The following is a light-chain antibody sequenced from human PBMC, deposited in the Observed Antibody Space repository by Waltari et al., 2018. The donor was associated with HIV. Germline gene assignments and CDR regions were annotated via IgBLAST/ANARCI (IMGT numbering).Light chain of an antibody. Sequence: QSVLTQPPSASGTPGHRVTMSCSGGSSNIGSNSVNWYQHLPETSPRLLIFRNDQRPSGVPDRFSASKTRTPSSLTISGLQSEYAAEYYCAVWDDSLSEYVFGPGTRVTVL. J-gene: IGLJ1*01. V-gene: IGLV1-44*01. CDR1: SSNIGSNS. CDR2: RND. CDR3: AVWDDSLSEYV.